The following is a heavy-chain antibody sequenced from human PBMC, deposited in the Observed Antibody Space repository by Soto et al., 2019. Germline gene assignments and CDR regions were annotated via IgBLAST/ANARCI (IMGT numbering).Heavy chain of an antibody. V-gene: IGHV3-7*01. D-gene: IGHD6-13*01. CDR2: INKGGSEN. J-gene: IGHJ4*02. CDR3: ASFGTSWYGHHTSDS. Sequence: EGQLVESGGGLVQPGGSLRLSCAASGFRFSGYRMGWARQFPGKRLEWVANINKGGSENYYVDSVKGRVTNSRDNAKNSMDLQMDSLRVEDPAVYYCASFGTSWYGHHTSDSWGQGTLVTAS. CDR1: GFRFSGYR.